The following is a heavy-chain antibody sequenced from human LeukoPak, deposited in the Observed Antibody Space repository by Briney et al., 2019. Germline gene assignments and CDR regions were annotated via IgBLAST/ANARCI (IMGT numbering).Heavy chain of an antibody. CDR3: ATGMYSTSR. V-gene: IGHV4-39*07. CDR1: GGSISSSSYY. Sequence: SETLSHTCTVSGGSISSSSYYWGWIRQPPGKGLEWIGSIYYSGSTYYNPSLKSRVTISVDTSKNQFSLKLSSVTAADTAVYYCATGMYSTSRWGQGTLVTVSS. D-gene: IGHD6-13*01. J-gene: IGHJ4*02. CDR2: IYYSGST.